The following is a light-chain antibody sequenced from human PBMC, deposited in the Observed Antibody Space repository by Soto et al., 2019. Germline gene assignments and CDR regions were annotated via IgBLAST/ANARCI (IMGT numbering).Light chain of an antibody. J-gene: IGLJ2*01. CDR1: SSDVGYYDY. V-gene: IGLV2-8*01. CDR2: EVT. Sequence: QSVLTQPPSASGFPGQSVTISCTGTSSDVGYYDYVSWYQQHPGKAPKLVIYEVTKRPSGVPDRVSASKSGNTASLTISGLQAEDEADYHCCSYAGSSTFVVFGGGTKLTVL. CDR3: CSYAGSSTFVV.